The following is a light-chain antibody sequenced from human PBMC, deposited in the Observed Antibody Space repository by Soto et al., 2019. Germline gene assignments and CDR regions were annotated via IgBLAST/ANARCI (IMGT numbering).Light chain of an antibody. J-gene: IGLJ2*01. V-gene: IGLV1-44*01. CDR3: AVWDDSLDGVV. Sequence: QAVVTQPPSASGTPGQTVTISCSGDSSNIGSYTVNWYEQVPGTAPKLLIYSNNQRPSGVPDRFSGSKSGTSASLAISGLQSEDEADYYCAVWDDSLDGVVFGGGTKLTVL. CDR1: SSNIGSYT. CDR2: SNN.